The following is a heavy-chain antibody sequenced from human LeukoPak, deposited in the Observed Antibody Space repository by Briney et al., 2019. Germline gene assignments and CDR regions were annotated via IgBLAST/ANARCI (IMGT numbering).Heavy chain of an antibody. J-gene: IGHJ3*02. V-gene: IGHV3-53*04. Sequence: GGSLRLSCAASGFTVSSNYMSWVRQAPGKGLEWVSVIYSGGSTYYADSVKGRFTISRHNSKNTLYLQMNSLRAEDTAVYYCATNYGDYDPGATRVGAFDIWGQGTMVTVSS. CDR3: ATNYGDYDPGATRVGAFDI. CDR1: GFTVSSNY. D-gene: IGHD4-17*01. CDR2: IYSGGST.